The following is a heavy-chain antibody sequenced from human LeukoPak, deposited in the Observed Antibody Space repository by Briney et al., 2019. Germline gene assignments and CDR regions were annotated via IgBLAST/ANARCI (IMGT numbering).Heavy chain of an antibody. CDR3: ARAQSYSDY. CDR2: INPSGDSA. V-gene: IGHV1-46*01. D-gene: IGHD2-15*01. CDR1: GYTFTNYY. Sequence: GASVKVSCKASGYTFTNYYMNWVRQAPGHGLEWMGIINPSGDSAIYAHNFQGRVTMTRDTSTTTVYMELSSLRSEDTAVYYCARAQSYSDYWGQGTLVTVSS. J-gene: IGHJ4*02.